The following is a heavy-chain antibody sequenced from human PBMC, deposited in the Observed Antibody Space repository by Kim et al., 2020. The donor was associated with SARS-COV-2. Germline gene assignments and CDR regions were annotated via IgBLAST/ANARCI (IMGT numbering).Heavy chain of an antibody. J-gene: IGHJ4*02. CDR1: GFTFSSYS. CDR3: ASDRPGLQNGEADSDY. D-gene: IGHD2-15*01. CDR2: ISSSSSYI. V-gene: IGHV3-21*01. Sequence: GGSLRLSCAASGFTFSSYSMNWVRQAPGKGLEWVSSISSSSSYIYYADSVKGRFTISRDNAKNSLYLQMNSLRAEDTAVDYCASDRPGLQNGEADSDYWGQGTLVTVSS.